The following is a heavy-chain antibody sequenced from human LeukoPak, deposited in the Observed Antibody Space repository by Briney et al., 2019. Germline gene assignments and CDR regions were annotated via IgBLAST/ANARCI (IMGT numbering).Heavy chain of an antibody. J-gene: IGHJ4*02. CDR2: INPSDGAT. Sequence: ASVKVSCKASGYTFTMYYIHWVRQAPGQGLEWMGMINPSDGATTYAQRFQGRVTMTRDTSISTAYMELSSLRSDDTAVYYCATARDRNSVYSSLDYWGQGTLVTVSS. CDR1: GYTFTMYY. V-gene: IGHV1-46*01. D-gene: IGHD5/OR15-5a*01. CDR3: ATARDRNSVYSSLDY.